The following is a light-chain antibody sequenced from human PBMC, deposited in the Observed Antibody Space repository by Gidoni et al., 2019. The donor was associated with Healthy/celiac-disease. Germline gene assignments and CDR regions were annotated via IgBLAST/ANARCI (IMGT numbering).Light chain of an antibody. CDR2: QDS. J-gene: IGLJ2*01. CDR1: KLGDKY. CDR3: QAWDSSTDVV. V-gene: IGLV3-1*01. Sequence: SYALTQPPSVSVSPGQTASITCPGDKLGDKYACWYQQKPGQSPVLVIYQDSKRPSGTPGRFSGSNSGNTATLTISGTQAMDEADYYCQAWDSSTDVVFGGGTKLTVL.